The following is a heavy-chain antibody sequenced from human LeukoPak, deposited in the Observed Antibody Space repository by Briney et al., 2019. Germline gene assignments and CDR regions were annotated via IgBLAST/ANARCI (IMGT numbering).Heavy chain of an antibody. Sequence: GGSLRLSCAASGFMFSNYNMNWVRQAPGKGLEWVANIKQDGSEKYYVGSVKGRFTISRDNAKNSLYLQMNSLRAEDTAVYYCARFKDIVVVPVYYYYYMDVWGKGTTATVSS. CDR2: IKQDGSEK. D-gene: IGHD2-2*01. CDR1: GFMFSNYN. CDR3: ARFKDIVVVPVYYYYYMDV. J-gene: IGHJ6*03. V-gene: IGHV3-7*01.